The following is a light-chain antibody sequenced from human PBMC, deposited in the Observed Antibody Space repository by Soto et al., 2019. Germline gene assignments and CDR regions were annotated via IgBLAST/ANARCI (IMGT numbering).Light chain of an antibody. CDR3: QQLNNYPRT. V-gene: IGKV1-9*01. CDR1: QGINSY. J-gene: IGKJ1*01. CDR2: AAS. Sequence: DIQLTQSPSFLSASVGDRVTITCRASQGINSYLAWYQQKPGKAPKLLISAASTLQSGVPSRFSGSGSGTEFTLTISSLQPEDFATYYCQQLNNYPRTFGQGTKVDI.